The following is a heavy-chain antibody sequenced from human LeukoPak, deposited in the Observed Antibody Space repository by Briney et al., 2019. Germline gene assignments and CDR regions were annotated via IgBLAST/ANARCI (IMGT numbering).Heavy chain of an antibody. J-gene: IGHJ3*02. CDR3: ARRSTGTNAFDI. Sequence: QPGRSLRLSCAASGFTFSSYAMHWGRQAPGKGLEWVAVISYDGSNKYYADSVKGRFTISRDNSKNTLYLQMNSLRAEDTAVYYCARRSTGTNAFDIWGQGSMVTVSS. CDR1: GFTFSSYA. D-gene: IGHD1-1*01. V-gene: IGHV3-30-3*01. CDR2: ISYDGSNK.